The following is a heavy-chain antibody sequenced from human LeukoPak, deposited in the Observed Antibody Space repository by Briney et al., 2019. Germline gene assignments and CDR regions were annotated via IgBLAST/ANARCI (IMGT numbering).Heavy chain of an antibody. V-gene: IGHV3-7*01. CDR1: GFTFSSYW. D-gene: IGHD1-26*01. CDR2: IKQDGSEK. Sequence: PGGSLRLSCAASGFTFSSYWMSWVRQAPGKGLEWVANIKQDGSEKHYVDSVKGRLTISRDNAKNSLYLQMNSLRAEDTAVYYCARDSLSGSHDYWGQGTLVIVSS. J-gene: IGHJ4*02. CDR3: ARDSLSGSHDY.